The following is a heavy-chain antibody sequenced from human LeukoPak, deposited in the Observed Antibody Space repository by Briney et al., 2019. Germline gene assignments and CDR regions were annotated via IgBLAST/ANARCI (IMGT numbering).Heavy chain of an antibody. V-gene: IGHV4-4*07. Sequence: SETLSLTCTVSGGSASSYYWSWIRQPAGKGLEWIGRIYTSGSTNYNPSLKSRVTMSVDTSKNQFSLKLSSVTAADTAVYYCARVRGRYSGYAPDFDYWGQGTLVTVSS. J-gene: IGHJ4*02. CDR3: ARVRGRYSGYAPDFDY. D-gene: IGHD5-12*01. CDR2: IYTSGST. CDR1: GGSASSYY.